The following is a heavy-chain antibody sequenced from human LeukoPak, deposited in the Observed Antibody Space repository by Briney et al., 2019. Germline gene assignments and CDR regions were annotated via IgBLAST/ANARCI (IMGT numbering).Heavy chain of an antibody. CDR3: ARGSIAAAEDY. CDR1: GFTVSSNY. Sequence: GGSLRLSCAASGFTVSSNYMSWVRQAPGKGLEWVSVIYSGGSTYYADSVKGRFTISRDNSKNTLYLQMNSLRAEDTAVYYCARGSIAAAEDYWGQGTLVTVSS. V-gene: IGHV3-53*01. CDR2: IYSGGST. D-gene: IGHD6-13*01. J-gene: IGHJ4*02.